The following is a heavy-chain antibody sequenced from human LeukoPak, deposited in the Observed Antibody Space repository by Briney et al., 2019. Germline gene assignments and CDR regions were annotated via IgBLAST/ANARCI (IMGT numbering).Heavy chain of an antibody. D-gene: IGHD6-19*01. J-gene: IGHJ4*02. CDR2: VYYSGTA. CDR1: GCSMRRYY. Sequence: SETLSLTCTVSGCSMRRYYWSWIRQPPGKGLELIGYVYYSGTANHNPSLESRVTILVDTSKNQFSLNLSAVTAADTAVYYCARTKSGWYYSDYWGQGTLVSVSS. V-gene: IGHV4-59*08. CDR3: ARTKSGWYYSDY.